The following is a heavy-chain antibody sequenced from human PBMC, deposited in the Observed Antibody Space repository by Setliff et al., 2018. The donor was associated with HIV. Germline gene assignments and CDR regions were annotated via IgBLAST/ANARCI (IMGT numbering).Heavy chain of an antibody. CDR2: IHHSGST. Sequence: SETLSLTCAVSGYSISSGYYWAWIRQSPGKGLDWIGSIHHSGSTYYNPSLKSRVTISVDTTTNQVSLQVNSVTAVDTAVYYCARVPHRVVGTTTLLYHFDYWGLGTLVTVSS. CDR1: GYSISSGYY. V-gene: IGHV4-38-2*01. D-gene: IGHD1-26*01. J-gene: IGHJ4*02. CDR3: ARVPHRVVGTTTLLYHFDY.